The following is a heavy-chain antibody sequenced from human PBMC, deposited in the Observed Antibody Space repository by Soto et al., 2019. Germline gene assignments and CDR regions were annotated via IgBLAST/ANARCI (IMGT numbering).Heavy chain of an antibody. CDR2: IYYSGST. CDR3: ARRGGSGWYVDNWFXP. D-gene: IGHD6-19*01. CDR1: GGSISSYY. Sequence: ETLSLTCTVSGGSISSYYWSWIRQPPGKGLEWIGYIYYSGSTNYNPSLKSRVTISVDTSKNQFSLKLSSVTAADTAVYYCARRGGSGWYVDNWFXPWGQGTLVTVSS. J-gene: IGHJ5*02. V-gene: IGHV4-59*08.